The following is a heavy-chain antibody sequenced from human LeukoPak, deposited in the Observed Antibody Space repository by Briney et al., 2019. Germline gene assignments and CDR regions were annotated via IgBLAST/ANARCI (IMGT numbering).Heavy chain of an antibody. D-gene: IGHD6-13*01. Sequence: SETLSLTCTVSGGSISSYYWSWIRQPPGKGLEWIGYIYYSGSTNYSPSLKSRVTISLDTSKNQFSLKLSSVTAADTAVYYCARGGGIAAAVNWYFDLWGRGTLVTVSS. CDR1: GGSISSYY. V-gene: IGHV4-59*01. CDR2: IYYSGST. CDR3: ARGGGIAAAVNWYFDL. J-gene: IGHJ2*01.